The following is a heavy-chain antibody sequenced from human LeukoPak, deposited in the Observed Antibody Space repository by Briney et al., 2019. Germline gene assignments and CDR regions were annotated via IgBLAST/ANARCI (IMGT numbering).Heavy chain of an antibody. D-gene: IGHD6-6*01. CDR1: GGTFSSYA. V-gene: IGHV1-69*13. CDR2: IIPIFGTA. Sequence: SVNVSCKASGGTFSSYAISWVRQAPGQGLEWMGGIIPIFGTANYAQKFQGRVTITADESTSTAYMELSSLRSEDTAVYYCARASRIAARPDAFDIWGQGTMVTVSS. CDR3: ARASRIAARPDAFDI. J-gene: IGHJ3*02.